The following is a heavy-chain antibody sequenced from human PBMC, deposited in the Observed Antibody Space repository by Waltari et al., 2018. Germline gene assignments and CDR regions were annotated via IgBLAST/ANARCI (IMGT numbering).Heavy chain of an antibody. Sequence: VESGGGLVQPGGSLRLSCAASGFSTDYWLDWVRQAPGKGLVWVSRMKTDGTSITYADSVKGRFTISRDSAKNTYYLQMNGLRAEDTAVYYCTTNPGYWGQGTLVTVSS. CDR1: GFSTDYW. J-gene: IGHJ4*02. CDR2: MKTDGTSI. V-gene: IGHV3-74*03. CDR3: TTNPGY.